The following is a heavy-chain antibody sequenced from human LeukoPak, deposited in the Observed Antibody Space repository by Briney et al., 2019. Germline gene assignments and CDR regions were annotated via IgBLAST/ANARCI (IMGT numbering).Heavy chain of an antibody. J-gene: IGHJ3*02. D-gene: IGHD6-19*01. CDR2: ISSSSSYI. V-gene: IGHV3-21*01. CDR3: ARDGSGWNDAFDI. CDR1: GFTFSSYS. Sequence: SGGSLRLSCAASGFTFSSYSMNWVRQAPGKGLEWVSSISSSSSYIYYADSVKGRFTISRDNAKNSLYLQMNSLRAEDTAVYYCARDGSGWNDAFDIWGQGTMVTVSS.